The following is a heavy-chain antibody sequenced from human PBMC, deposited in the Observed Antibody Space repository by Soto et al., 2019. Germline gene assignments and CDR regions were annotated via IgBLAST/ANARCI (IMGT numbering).Heavy chain of an antibody. Sequence: ASVKVSCKASGYTFTTYSMHWVRQAPGHRLEWMGWSNAGNGYTQYSQDFQGRVTITRDTSASTAYMELSSLRSEDLAVYYCARDGGSGMDVWGQVTTVTVSS. J-gene: IGHJ6*02. D-gene: IGHD3-16*01. V-gene: IGHV1-3*02. CDR1: GYTFTTYS. CDR2: SNAGNGYT. CDR3: ARDGGSGMDV.